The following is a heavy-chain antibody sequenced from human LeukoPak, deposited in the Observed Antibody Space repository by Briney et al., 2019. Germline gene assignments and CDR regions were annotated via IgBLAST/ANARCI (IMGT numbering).Heavy chain of an antibody. CDR1: GGTFSSYA. D-gene: IGHD3-22*01. CDR2: IIPIFGTA. Sequence: SVKVSCKDSGGTFSSYAISWVRQAPGQGLEWMGGIIPIFGTANYAQKFQGRVTITADESTSTAYMELSSLRSEDTAVYYCARDGAYYDSSGYYSFDYWGQGTLVTVSS. V-gene: IGHV1-69*13. J-gene: IGHJ4*02. CDR3: ARDGAYYDSSGYYSFDY.